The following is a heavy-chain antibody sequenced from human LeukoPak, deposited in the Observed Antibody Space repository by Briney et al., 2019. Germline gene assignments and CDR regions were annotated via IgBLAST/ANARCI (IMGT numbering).Heavy chain of an antibody. CDR2: ISNDGSNK. J-gene: IGHJ5*02. D-gene: IGHD7-27*01. Sequence: GGSLRLSCAASGFTFSTYAMHWVRQAPGKGLEWVAVISNDGSNKYYADSVKGRFTISRDNSKNTLYLQMNSLRAEDTAVYYCARGSLTGTWFDPWGQGTLVTVSS. CDR1: GFTFSTYA. CDR3: ARGSLTGTWFDP. V-gene: IGHV3-30-3*01.